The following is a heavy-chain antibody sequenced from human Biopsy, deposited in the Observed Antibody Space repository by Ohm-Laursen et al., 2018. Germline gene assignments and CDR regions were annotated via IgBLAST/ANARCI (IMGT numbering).Heavy chain of an antibody. Sequence: TLSLTCRVSGASVKTSGYFWAWIRQRPGKGLEWIGYISYNERTHYNPSLTSRLAISFDTSNNRISLQLSSVSVADTAVYYCVREPKTGTAEAWYFDLWGRGSPVTVPS. J-gene: IGHJ2*01. V-gene: IGHV4-31*03. CDR1: GASVKTSGYF. D-gene: IGHD3-9*01. CDR2: ISYNERT. CDR3: VREPKTGTAEAWYFDL.